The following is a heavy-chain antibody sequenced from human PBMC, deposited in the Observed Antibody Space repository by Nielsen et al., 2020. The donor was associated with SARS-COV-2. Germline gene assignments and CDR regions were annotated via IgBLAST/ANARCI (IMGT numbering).Heavy chain of an antibody. CDR3: ATPGVVIMSDGMDV. V-gene: IGHV3-30*03. D-gene: IGHD3-3*01. Sequence: GGSLRLSCAASGFTFNMYAMHWVRQAPGKGLEWVALISYDGSDKYYADSVKGRFTISRDNSKNTLFLQMDSLRAEDTAVYYCATPGVVIMSDGMDVWGQGTTVTVSS. CDR1: GFTFNMYA. J-gene: IGHJ6*02. CDR2: ISYDGSDK.